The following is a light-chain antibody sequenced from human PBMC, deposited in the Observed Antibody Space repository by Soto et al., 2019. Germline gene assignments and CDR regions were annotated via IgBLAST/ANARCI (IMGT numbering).Light chain of an antibody. V-gene: IGLV1-40*01. J-gene: IGLJ3*02. CDR3: QSYDSSLSGSV. Sequence: QAVLTQPPSVSGAPGQRVTISCTGSSSNIGAIYDVQWYQQLPGAAPKLLIHGNTNRPSGVPDRFSGSKSGTSASLAITGLQAEDEADYYCQSYDSSLSGSVFGGGTKLTVL. CDR2: GNT. CDR1: SSNIGAIYD.